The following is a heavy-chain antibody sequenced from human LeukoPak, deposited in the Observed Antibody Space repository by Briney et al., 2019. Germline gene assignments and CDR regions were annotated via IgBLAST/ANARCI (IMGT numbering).Heavy chain of an antibody. J-gene: IGHJ4*02. CDR1: GFMLSDNW. CDR2: ISGLYSYT. Sequence: GWSFAVYCRAAGFMLSDNWVLCDRQAPGKGLEWVSSISGLYSYTYYGESVKGQFSISRENAKNSLYLQMNSLGAEDTATYYCGRALWGQGILVTVSS. CDR3: GRAL. V-gene: IGHV3-21*01.